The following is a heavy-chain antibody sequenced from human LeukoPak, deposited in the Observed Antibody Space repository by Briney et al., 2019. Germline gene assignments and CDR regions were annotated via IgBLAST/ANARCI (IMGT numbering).Heavy chain of an antibody. Sequence: KSGGSVRLSCAASGFTFFSYTMNWVRQAPGKGLEWVSSISSSSSYIYYADSVKGRFTISRDNAKISLYLQMNSLRAVDTAVYYCAIEVQLERLGFRKEGSAFDYWGQGTLVTVSS. J-gene: IGHJ4*02. CDR3: AIEVQLERLGFRKEGSAFDY. CDR2: ISSSSSYI. CDR1: GFTFFSYT. D-gene: IGHD1-1*01. V-gene: IGHV3-21*01.